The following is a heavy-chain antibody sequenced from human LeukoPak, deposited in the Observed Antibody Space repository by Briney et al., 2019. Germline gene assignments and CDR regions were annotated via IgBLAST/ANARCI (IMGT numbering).Heavy chain of an antibody. CDR1: GGSISSSSYY. CDR2: IYYSGST. Sequence: SETLSLTCTVSGGSISSSSYYWGWIRQPPGKGLECIGSIYYSGSTYYNPSLKSRVTISVDTSKNQFSLKLSSVTAADTAVYYCARGFGGSYYYYYYMDVWGKGTTVTVSS. D-gene: IGHD1-26*01. V-gene: IGHV4-39*01. J-gene: IGHJ6*03. CDR3: ARGFGGSYYYYYYMDV.